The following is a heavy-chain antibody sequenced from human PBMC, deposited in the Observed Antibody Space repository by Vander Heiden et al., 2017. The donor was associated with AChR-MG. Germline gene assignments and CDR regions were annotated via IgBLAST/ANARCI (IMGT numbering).Heavy chain of an antibody. Sequence: QVQLVESGGGVVQPGRSLRLSCAASGFTFRSYGMHWVRQAPGKGLEWVAVIWYDGSNKYYADSVKGRFTISRDNSKNTLYLQMNSLRAEDTAVYYCARAGGLWFRNYYYYMDVWGKGTTVTVSS. D-gene: IGHD3-10*01. J-gene: IGHJ6*03. CDR2: IWYDGSNK. CDR1: GFTFRSYG. V-gene: IGHV3-33*01. CDR3: ARAGGLWFRNYYYYMDV.